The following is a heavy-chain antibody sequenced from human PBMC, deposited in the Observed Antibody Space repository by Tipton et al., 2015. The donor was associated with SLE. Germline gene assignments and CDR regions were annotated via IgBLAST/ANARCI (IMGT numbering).Heavy chain of an antibody. Sequence: TLSLTCTVSGVSISNYYWTWVRQPPGKGLEWVGYIFKTAITSYSPSLKSRVTISVDTSKNQFSLKLSSVTAADTAFYYCARNSPSYYSYFYMDVWGRGTTVTVSS. D-gene: IGHD4-11*01. J-gene: IGHJ6*03. CDR1: GVSISNYY. CDR3: ARNSPSYYSYFYMDV. V-gene: IGHV4-59*01. CDR2: IFKTAIT.